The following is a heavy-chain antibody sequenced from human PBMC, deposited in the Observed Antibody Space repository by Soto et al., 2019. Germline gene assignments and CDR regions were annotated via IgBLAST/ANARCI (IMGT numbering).Heavy chain of an antibody. CDR3: ARGPRDYYDSSGYLDY. D-gene: IGHD3-22*01. V-gene: IGHV5-51*01. Sequence: GESLKISCKGSGYSFTSYWIGWVRQMPGKGLEWMGIIYPGDSDTRYSPSFQGQVTISADKSISTAYLQWSSLKASDTAMYYCARGPRDYYDSSGYLDYWGQGTLVTVSS. CDR1: GYSFTSYW. CDR2: IYPGDSDT. J-gene: IGHJ4*02.